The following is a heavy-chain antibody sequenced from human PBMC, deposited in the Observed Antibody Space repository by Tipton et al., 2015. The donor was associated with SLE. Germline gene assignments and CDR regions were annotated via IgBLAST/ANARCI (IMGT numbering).Heavy chain of an antibody. CDR1: GGSFSGYY. CDR2: INHSGST. V-gene: IGHV4-34*01. J-gene: IGHJ4*02. D-gene: IGHD6-19*01. Sequence: GLVKPSETLSLTCAVYGGSFSGYYWSWIRQPPGKGLEWIGEINHSGSTNYNPSLKSRVTISVDTSKNQFSLKLSSVTAADTAVYYCARGAEQWLVRSFDYWGQGTLVTVSS. CDR3: ARGAEQWLVRSFDY.